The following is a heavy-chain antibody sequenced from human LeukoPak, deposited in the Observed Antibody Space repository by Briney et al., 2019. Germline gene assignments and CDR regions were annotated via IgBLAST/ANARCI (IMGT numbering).Heavy chain of an antibody. J-gene: IGHJ5*02. CDR1: GFTFSSYS. V-gene: IGHV3-21*01. D-gene: IGHD2-2*01. CDR2: ISSSRSYI. Sequence: GGSLRLSCAASGFTFSSYSMNWVRQAPGKGLEWVSSISSSRSYIYYADSVKGRFTISRDNAKNSLYLQMNSLRAEDTAVYYCARDPVVPAAYGNWFDPWGQGTLVTVSS. CDR3: ARDPVVPAAYGNWFDP.